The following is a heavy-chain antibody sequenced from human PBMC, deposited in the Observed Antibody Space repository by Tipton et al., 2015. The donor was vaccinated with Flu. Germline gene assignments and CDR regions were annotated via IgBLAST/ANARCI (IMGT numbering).Heavy chain of an antibody. CDR1: NDSITSGGYH. Sequence: TLSLTCIVSNDSITSGGYHWSWIRQPAGKGLEWIATIHRSGSTKYNPSLKSRVTISVDTSKNQFSLEMRSVTAADMAVYYCARRDFSNYVSDPKNWFDRWGQGILVTVSS. CDR2: IHRSGST. V-gene: IGHV4-61*02. D-gene: IGHD4-11*01. J-gene: IGHJ5*02. CDR3: ARRDFSNYVSDPKNWFDR.